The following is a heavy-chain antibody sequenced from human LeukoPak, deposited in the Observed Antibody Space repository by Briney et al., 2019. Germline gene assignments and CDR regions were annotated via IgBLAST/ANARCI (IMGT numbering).Heavy chain of an antibody. J-gene: IGHJ4*02. D-gene: IGHD1-14*01. CDR3: ASQTTYGPSNY. V-gene: IGHV3-21*01. CDR2: ISSSSSYI. CDR1: GFTFSSYS. Sequence: GGSLRLSCAASGFTFSSYSMNWVRQAPGEGLEWVSSISSSSSYIYYADSVKGRFTISRDNAKNSLYLQMNSLRAEDTAVYYCASQTTYGPSNYWGQGTLVTVSS.